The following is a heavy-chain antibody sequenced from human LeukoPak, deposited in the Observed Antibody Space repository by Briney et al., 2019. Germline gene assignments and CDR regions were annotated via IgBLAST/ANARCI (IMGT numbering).Heavy chain of an antibody. CDR2: INGSGGST. CDR3: AKSKAPEYYDSSGWPFDY. CDR1: GVTFSSYA. D-gene: IGHD3-22*01. Sequence: GGSLRLTCAVSGVTFSSYAMSWVRQAPGKGLEWVSAINGSGGSTYYADSVKGRFTISRDNSKNTLYLQMNSLRAEDTAVYYCAKSKAPEYYDSSGWPFDYWGQGTLVTVS. J-gene: IGHJ4*02. V-gene: IGHV3-23*01.